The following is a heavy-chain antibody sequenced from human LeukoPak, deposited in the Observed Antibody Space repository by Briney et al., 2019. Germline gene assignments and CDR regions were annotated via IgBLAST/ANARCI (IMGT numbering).Heavy chain of an antibody. CDR1: GFTVSSNY. D-gene: IGHD2-21*02. CDR3: ARVMTAITNWFDP. V-gene: IGHV3-66*01. J-gene: IGHJ5*02. CDR2: IYRDGGT. Sequence: GGSLRLSCAASGFTVSSNYVSWVRQAPGKGLEWVSSIYRDGGTYYADSVKGRFTTSRDNSKNTLNLQMNNLRVEDTAVYYCARVMTAITNWFDPWGQGTLVTVSS.